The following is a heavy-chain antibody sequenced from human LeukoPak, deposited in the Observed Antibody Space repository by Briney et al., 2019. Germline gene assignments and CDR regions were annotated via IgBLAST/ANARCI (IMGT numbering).Heavy chain of an antibody. CDR2: ISGSGDNT. Sequence: GGSLRLSCAASGFTFRTYAMSWVRQVPGKGLEWVSAISGSGDNTYYGDSVKGRFTISRDNSKNTLYLQMNSLRAEDTAVYYCAQDLWFGGNRSGVYWGQGTLVIVSS. CDR3: AQDLWFGGNRSGVY. J-gene: IGHJ4*02. V-gene: IGHV3-23*01. CDR1: GFTFRTYA. D-gene: IGHD3-10*01.